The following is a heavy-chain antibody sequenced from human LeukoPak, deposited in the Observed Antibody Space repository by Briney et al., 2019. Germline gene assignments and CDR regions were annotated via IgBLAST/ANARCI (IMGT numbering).Heavy chain of an antibody. Sequence: SETLSLTCAVYGGSFSGYYWSWIRQPPGKGLEWIGEINHSGSTNYNPSLKSRVTISVDTSKNQFSLKLSSVTAADTAVYYCARKVLNYDFWSGYWGNNWFDPWGQGTLVTVSS. CDR2: INHSGST. J-gene: IGHJ5*02. V-gene: IGHV4-34*01. D-gene: IGHD3-3*01. CDR1: GGSFSGYY. CDR3: ARKVLNYDFWSGYWGNNWFDP.